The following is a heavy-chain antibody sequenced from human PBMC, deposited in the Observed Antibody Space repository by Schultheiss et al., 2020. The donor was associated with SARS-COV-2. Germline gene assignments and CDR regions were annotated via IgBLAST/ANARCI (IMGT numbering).Heavy chain of an antibody. CDR1: GFTFSNAW. CDR2: ITYDGARD. Sequence: GGSLRLSCAASGFTFSNAWMSWVRQAPGKGLEWMAFITYDGARDDYAESVKGRFSISRDNSKNTLYLHMNNVRPEDAAMYYCARDMVPGPHGDYFDYWGQGTLVTVSS. J-gene: IGHJ4*02. CDR3: ARDMVPGPHGDYFDY. V-gene: IGHV3-30-3*01. D-gene: IGHD4/OR15-4a*01.